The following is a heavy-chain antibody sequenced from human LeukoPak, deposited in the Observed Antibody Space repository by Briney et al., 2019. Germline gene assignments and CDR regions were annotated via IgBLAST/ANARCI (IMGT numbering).Heavy chain of an antibody. CDR2: ISGSSKYI. Sequence: PGGSLRLSCAASGFSISDYYMGWIRQGPGKGLEWVSYISGSSKYISYADSVKGRFTISRDNAKQSLSLQMNGLRAEDTAVYYCARDKAPYDSSGYYDYWGQGTLVTVSS. CDR1: GFSISDYY. J-gene: IGHJ4*02. D-gene: IGHD3-22*01. V-gene: IGHV3-11*01. CDR3: ARDKAPYDSSGYYDY.